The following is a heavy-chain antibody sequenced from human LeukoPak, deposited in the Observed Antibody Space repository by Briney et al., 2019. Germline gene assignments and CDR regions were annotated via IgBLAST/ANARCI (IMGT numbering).Heavy chain of an antibody. CDR2: IKSKTDGGTT. V-gene: IGHV3-15*01. J-gene: IGHJ4*02. D-gene: IGHD3-3*01. Sequence: PGGSLRLSCAASGFTFSNAWMSWVRQAPGKGLEWVGRIKSKTDGGTTDYAAPVKGRFTISRDDSKNTVYLQMNSLKTEDTAVYYCTTESRITIFGVPWGQGTLVTVSS. CDR1: GFTFSNAW. CDR3: TTESRITIFGVP.